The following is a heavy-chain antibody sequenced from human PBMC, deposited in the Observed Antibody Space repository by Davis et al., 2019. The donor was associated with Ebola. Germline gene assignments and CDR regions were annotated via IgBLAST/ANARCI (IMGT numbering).Heavy chain of an antibody. CDR2: ISGSGGST. Sequence: GESLKISCAASGFTFSSYAMSWVRQAPGKGLEWVSAISGSGGSTYYADSVKGRFTISRDNSKNTVSLQMNSLRDEDTAVYYCAKDRGYTSGSTGGFDYWGQGILVTVSS. J-gene: IGHJ4*02. V-gene: IGHV3-23*01. CDR3: AKDRGYTSGSTGGFDY. CDR1: GFTFSSYA. D-gene: IGHD6-19*01.